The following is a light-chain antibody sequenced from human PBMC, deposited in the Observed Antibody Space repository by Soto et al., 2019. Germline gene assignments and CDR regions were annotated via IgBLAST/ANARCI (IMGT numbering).Light chain of an antibody. V-gene: IGKV3-20*01. CDR2: GAS. Sequence: EIVLTQSPRTLSLSPGEKDALPWRASQSVTSNYVAWYQQKPGQAPRLLIYGASNRATGIPDRFSGSGSGTDFTLTISRLEPEDFAVYYCQQYGSSGTFGQGTKVDIK. J-gene: IGKJ1*01. CDR1: QSVTSNY. CDR3: QQYGSSGT.